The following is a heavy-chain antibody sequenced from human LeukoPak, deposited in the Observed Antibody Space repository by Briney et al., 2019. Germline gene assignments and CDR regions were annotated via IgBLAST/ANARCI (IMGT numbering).Heavy chain of an antibody. CDR1: GYTFTSYG. Sequence: GASVKVSCKASGYTFTSYGISWVRQAPGQGLEWMGWISAYNGNTNYAQKFQGRVTITADKSTSTAYMELSSLRSEDTAVYYCARDPYGGLDWFDPWGQGTLVTVSS. D-gene: IGHD6-19*01. J-gene: IGHJ5*02. CDR2: ISAYNGNT. CDR3: ARDPYGGLDWFDP. V-gene: IGHV1-18*01.